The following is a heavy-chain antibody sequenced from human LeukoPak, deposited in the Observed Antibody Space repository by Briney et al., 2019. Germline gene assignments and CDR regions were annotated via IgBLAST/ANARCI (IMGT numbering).Heavy chain of an antibody. CDR1: GFTFSSYS. CDR3: ARVVVVPAAIYYYGMDV. J-gene: IGHJ6*02. V-gene: IGHV3-21*01. Sequence: GVSLRLSCAASGFTFSSYSMNWVRQDPRKGLEWVSSISSSSSYIYYADSVRGRFTISRDNAKNSLYLQMNSLRAEDTAVYYCARVVVVPAAIYYYGMDVWGQGTTVTVSS. CDR2: ISSSSSYI. D-gene: IGHD2-2*01.